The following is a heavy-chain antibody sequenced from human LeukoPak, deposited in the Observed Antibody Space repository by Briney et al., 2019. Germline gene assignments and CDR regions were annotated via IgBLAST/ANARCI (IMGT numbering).Heavy chain of an antibody. CDR3: ARIKYSSLRGYARNFDY. CDR2: IYPGDSDT. J-gene: IGHJ4*02. CDR1: GYSFTSYW. Sequence: GESLKTSCKGSGYSFTSYWIGWVRQMPGKGLEWMGIIYPGDSDTRYSPSFQGQVTISADKSISTAYLQWSSLKASDTAMYYCARIKYSSLRGYARNFDYWGQGTLVTVSS. V-gene: IGHV5-51*01. D-gene: IGHD6-6*01.